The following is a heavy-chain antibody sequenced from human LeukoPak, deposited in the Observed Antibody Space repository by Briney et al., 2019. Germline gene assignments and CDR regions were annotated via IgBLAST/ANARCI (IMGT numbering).Heavy chain of an antibody. CDR1: GLTVSSNC. J-gene: IGHJ4*02. D-gene: IGHD3-22*01. Sequence: GGSLRLSCAASGLTVSSNCMSWVRQAPGKGLEWVSFIYSGGNAYYADSVKGRFTISRDNSKNTVHLQMNSLRAEDTAMYYCARRAGDYSHPYDYWGQGTLVTVSS. V-gene: IGHV3-53*01. CDR2: IYSGGNA. CDR3: ARRAGDYSHPYDY.